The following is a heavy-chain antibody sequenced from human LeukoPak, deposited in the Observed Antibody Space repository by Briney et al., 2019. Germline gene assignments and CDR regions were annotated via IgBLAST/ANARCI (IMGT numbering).Heavy chain of an antibody. CDR2: ISWNGGYS. D-gene: IGHD1-26*01. J-gene: IGHJ4*02. CDR3: AKAYNSGSFKGAYYFDY. CDR1: GFTFDDYA. V-gene: IGHV3-9*01. Sequence: GGSLRLSCAASGFTFDDYAMHWVRQAPGKGLEWVSGISWNGGYSDQADSVKGRFTISRDNAKNSLYLQMNSLRTEDTALYYCAKAYNSGSFKGAYYFDYWGQGTLVTVSS.